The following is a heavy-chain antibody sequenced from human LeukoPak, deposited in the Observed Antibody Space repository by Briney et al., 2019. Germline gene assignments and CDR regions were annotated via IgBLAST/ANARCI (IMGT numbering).Heavy chain of an antibody. CDR2: INHSGST. D-gene: IGHD6-19*01. CDR3: ARGISIAVAGTAREESYYYYYMDV. V-gene: IGHV4-34*01. Sequence: SETLSLTCAVYGGSFSGYYWSWIRQPPGKGLEWIGEINHSGSTNHNPSLKSRVTISVDTSKNQFSLQLSSVTAADTAVYYCARGISIAVAGTAREESYYYYYMDVWGKGTTVTVSS. J-gene: IGHJ6*03. CDR1: GGSFSGYY.